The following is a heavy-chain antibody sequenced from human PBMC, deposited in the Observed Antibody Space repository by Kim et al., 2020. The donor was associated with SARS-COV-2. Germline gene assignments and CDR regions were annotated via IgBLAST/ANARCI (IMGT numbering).Heavy chain of an antibody. D-gene: IGHD6-19*01. J-gene: IGHJ4*02. CDR1: GGSISSSNYY. CDR3: PIIAVAGTFYFDY. Sequence: SETLSLTCTVSGGSISSSNYYWGWIRQPPGKGLEWIGNIYYSGTTYYNPSLKSRVTISVDTSKNQFSLKLSSVTAADTAVYYCPIIAVAGTFYFDYWGQGTLVTVSS. CDR2: IYYSGTT. V-gene: IGHV4-39*01.